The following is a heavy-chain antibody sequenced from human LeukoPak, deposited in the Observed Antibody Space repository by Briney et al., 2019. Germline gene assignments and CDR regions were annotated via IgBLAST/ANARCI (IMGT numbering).Heavy chain of an antibody. Sequence: GGSLRLSCAASGFTFSSYGMHWVRQAPGKGLEWVAVISYDGSNKYYADSVKGRFTISRDNSKNTLYLQMNSLRAEDTAVYYCAKDLLTMVGPSYGMDVWGQGTTVTVSS. V-gene: IGHV3-30*18. D-gene: IGHD3-10*01. CDR2: ISYDGSNK. CDR3: AKDLLTMVGPSYGMDV. CDR1: GFTFSSYG. J-gene: IGHJ6*02.